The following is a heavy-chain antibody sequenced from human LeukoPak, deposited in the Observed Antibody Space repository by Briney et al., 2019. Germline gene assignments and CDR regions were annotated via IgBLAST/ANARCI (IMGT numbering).Heavy chain of an antibody. CDR3: AKDSYYYGSGSYLRIDY. V-gene: IGHV3-23*01. CDR1: GFTFSSYA. D-gene: IGHD3-10*01. Sequence: GGSLRLSCAASGFTFSSYAMSWVRQAPGKWLEWVSAISGSGGSTYYADSVKGRFTISRDNSKNTLYLQMNSLRAEDTAVYYCAKDSYYYGSGSYLRIDYWGQGTLVTVSS. J-gene: IGHJ4*02. CDR2: ISGSGGST.